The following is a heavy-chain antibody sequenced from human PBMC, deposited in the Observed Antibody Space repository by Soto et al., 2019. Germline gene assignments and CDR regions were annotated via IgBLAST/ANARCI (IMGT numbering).Heavy chain of an antibody. CDR2: INPNSGGT. CDR1: GYTFTGYY. CDR3: ATPSKDRIAAAGTAPYYYYGMDV. J-gene: IGHJ6*02. Sequence: GASVKVSCKASGYTFTGYYMHWVRQAPGQGLEWMGWINPNSGGTNYAQKFQGRVTVTRDTSISTAYMELSRLRSDDTAVYYCATPSKDRIAAAGTAPYYYYGMDVWGQGTTVTVSS. D-gene: IGHD6-13*01. V-gene: IGHV1-2*02.